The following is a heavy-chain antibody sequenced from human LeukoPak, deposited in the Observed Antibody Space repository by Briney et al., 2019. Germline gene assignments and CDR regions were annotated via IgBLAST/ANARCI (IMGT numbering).Heavy chain of an antibody. CDR1: GYTFTGYY. Sequence: ASVKVSCKASGYTFTGYYMHWVRQAPGQGLEWMGWMNGDSGGTDYAQKFQGRVTMTRDTSISTAYMELTRLRSDDTAVYYCARALGSSWYVSNFDYWGQGTLVTVSS. D-gene: IGHD6-13*01. J-gene: IGHJ4*02. V-gene: IGHV1-2*02. CDR3: ARALGSSWYVSNFDY. CDR2: MNGDSGGT.